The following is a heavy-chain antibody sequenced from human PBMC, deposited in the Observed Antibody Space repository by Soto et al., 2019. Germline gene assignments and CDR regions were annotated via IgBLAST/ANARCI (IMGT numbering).Heavy chain of an antibody. Sequence: ASVKVSFKASGYTFTGYYMHWLRQAPGQGLEWMGWINPNSGGTNYAQKFQGRVTMTRDTSISTAYMELSRLRSDDTAVYYCARLEPYYYYGMDVWGQGTTVTVSS. J-gene: IGHJ6*02. CDR1: GYTFTGYY. CDR2: INPNSGGT. CDR3: ARLEPYYYYGMDV. V-gene: IGHV1-2*02.